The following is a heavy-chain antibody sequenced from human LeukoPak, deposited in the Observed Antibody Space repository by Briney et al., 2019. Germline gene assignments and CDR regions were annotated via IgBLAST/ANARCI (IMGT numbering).Heavy chain of an antibody. Sequence: GGSLRLSCAASGFTFSDYYMSWIRQAPGKGLEWVSYISSSGSTIYYADSVKGRFTISRGNAKNSLYLQMNRLRAEDTAVYYCARERQLGLNRYYYYYMDVWGKGTTVTVS. D-gene: IGHD6-6*01. V-gene: IGHV3-11*01. CDR1: GFTFSDYY. CDR2: ISSSGSTI. J-gene: IGHJ6*03. CDR3: ARERQLGLNRYYYYYMDV.